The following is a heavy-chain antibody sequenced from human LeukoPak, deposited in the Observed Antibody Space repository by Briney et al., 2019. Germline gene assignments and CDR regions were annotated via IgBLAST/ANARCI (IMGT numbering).Heavy chain of an antibody. D-gene: IGHD4-11*01. Sequence: SETLSLTCAVYGGSFSGYYWSWIRQPPGKGLEWIGEINHSGSTNYSPSLRSRVTISVDTSKNQFSLKLSSVTAADTAVYYCARGLRLPPYYFDYWGQGTLVTVSS. CDR3: ARGLRLPPYYFDY. CDR1: GGSFSGYY. V-gene: IGHV4-34*01. J-gene: IGHJ4*02. CDR2: INHSGST.